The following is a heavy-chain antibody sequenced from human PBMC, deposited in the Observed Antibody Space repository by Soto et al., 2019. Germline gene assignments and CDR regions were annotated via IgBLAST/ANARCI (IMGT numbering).Heavy chain of an antibody. J-gene: IGHJ3*02. CDR3: ARDRRYFDSLQQGVAAFDI. V-gene: IGHV1-18*01. Sequence: QVQLVQSGAEVKKPGASVKVSCKASGYTFTSYGISWVRQAPGQGLEWMGWISAYNGNTNYAQKLQGRVTMTTDTHTSTAYMELRSLRSDDTAVYYCARDRRYFDSLQQGVAAFDIWGQGTMVTVSS. D-gene: IGHD3-9*01. CDR2: ISAYNGNT. CDR1: GYTFTSYG.